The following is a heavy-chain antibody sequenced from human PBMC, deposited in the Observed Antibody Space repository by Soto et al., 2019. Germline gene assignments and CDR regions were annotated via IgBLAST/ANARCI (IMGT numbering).Heavy chain of an antibody. CDR1: GGSISTVNYW. Sequence: QVQLQESGPGLVKPSQTLSLTCTVSGGSISTVNYWWSWIRQSPDMGLEWIGHIYNGGSTCNNPSLESRVTMSVDTSKNQLSLTLSSVSAADTVVYYCARGPSGDKVDSWGQGTLVTVSS. CDR3: ARGPSGDKVDS. J-gene: IGHJ4*02. CDR2: IYNGGST. D-gene: IGHD7-27*01. V-gene: IGHV4-30-4*01.